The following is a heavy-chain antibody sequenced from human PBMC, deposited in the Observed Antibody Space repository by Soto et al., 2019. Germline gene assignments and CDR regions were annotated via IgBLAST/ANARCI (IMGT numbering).Heavy chain of an antibody. CDR2: IYYSGST. J-gene: IGHJ3*02. V-gene: IGHV4-59*01. CDR3: ARDSSSEPIDAFDI. D-gene: IGHD6-6*01. CDR1: GGSISSYY. Sequence: PSETLSLTCTVSGGSISSYYWSWIRQPPGKGLEWIGYIYYSGSTNYNPSLKSRVTISVDTSKNQFSLKLSSVTAADTAVYYCARDSSSEPIDAFDIWGQGTMVTVSS.